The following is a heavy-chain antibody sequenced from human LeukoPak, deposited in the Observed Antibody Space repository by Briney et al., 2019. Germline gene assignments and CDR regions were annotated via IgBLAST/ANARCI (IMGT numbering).Heavy chain of an antibody. CDR3: ARVKLELLRAGTFDP. D-gene: IGHD1-7*01. CDR1: GYTFTGYY. J-gene: IGHJ5*02. Sequence: ASVKVSCKASGYTFTGYYMHWVRQAPGQGLEWMGWINPNSGGTNYAQKFQGRVTMTRDTSISTAYMELSRLRSDDTAVYYCARVKLELLRAGTFDPWGQGTLVTVSS. V-gene: IGHV1-2*02. CDR2: INPNSGGT.